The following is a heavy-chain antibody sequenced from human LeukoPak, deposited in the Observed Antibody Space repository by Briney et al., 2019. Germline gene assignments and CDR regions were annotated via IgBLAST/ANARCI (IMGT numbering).Heavy chain of an antibody. CDR1: GFTFSSYA. CDR3: AKDVRVGGGGMDV. D-gene: IGHD1-26*01. Sequence: GGSLRLSCAASGFTFSSYAMSWVRQAPGKGLEWVSLISDSGGNTYYADSVKGRFTISRDNSKNTLSLQMNSLRAEDTAVYYCAKDVRVGGGGMDVWGQGTPVTVSS. V-gene: IGHV3-23*01. CDR2: ISDSGGNT. J-gene: IGHJ6*02.